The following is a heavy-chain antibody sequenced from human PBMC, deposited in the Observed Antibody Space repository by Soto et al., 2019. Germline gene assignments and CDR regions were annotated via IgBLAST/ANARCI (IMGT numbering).Heavy chain of an antibody. J-gene: IGHJ6*02. V-gene: IGHV4-31*03. CDR1: GGSISSGGYY. Sequence: PSETLSLTCTVSGGSISSGGYYWSWIRQHPGKGLEWIGYIYYSGSTHYNPSLKSRVTISVDTSKNQFSLKLSSVTAADTAVYYCARGGFVVVPAAIPGYYYGMDVWGQGTTVTVSS. CDR3: ARGGFVVVPAAIPGYYYGMDV. D-gene: IGHD2-2*02. CDR2: IYYSGST.